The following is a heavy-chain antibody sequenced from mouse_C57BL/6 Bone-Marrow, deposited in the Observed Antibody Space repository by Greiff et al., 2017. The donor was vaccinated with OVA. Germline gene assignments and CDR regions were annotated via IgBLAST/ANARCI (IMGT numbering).Heavy chain of an antibody. J-gene: IGHJ2*01. V-gene: IGHV1-66*01. Sequence: VQLQQSGPELVKPGASVKISCKASGYSFTSYYIHWVKQRPGQGLEWIGWIYPGSGNTKYNEKFKGKATLTADTSSSTAYMQLSSLTSEDSAVYYCARSITTVEYFDYWGQGTTLTVSS. CDR3: ARSITTVEYFDY. D-gene: IGHD1-1*01. CDR1: GYSFTSYY. CDR2: IYPGSGNT.